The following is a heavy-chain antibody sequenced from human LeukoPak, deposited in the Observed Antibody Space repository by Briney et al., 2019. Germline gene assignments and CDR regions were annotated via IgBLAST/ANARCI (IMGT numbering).Heavy chain of an antibody. Sequence: ASVKVSCKASGYTFTGYYMHWVRQAPGQGLEWMGWINPNSGGTNYAQKFQGWVTMTRDTSISTAYMELSRLRSDDTAVYYCARVYRNWGSFYYYMDVWGKGTTVTVSS. CDR1: GYTFTGYY. J-gene: IGHJ6*03. CDR3: ARVYRNWGSFYYYMDV. D-gene: IGHD7-27*01. V-gene: IGHV1-2*04. CDR2: INPNSGGT.